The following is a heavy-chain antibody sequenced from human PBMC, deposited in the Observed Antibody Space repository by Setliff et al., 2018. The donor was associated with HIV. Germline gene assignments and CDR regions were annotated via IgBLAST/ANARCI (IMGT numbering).Heavy chain of an antibody. V-gene: IGHV4-31*03. CDR1: GDSINSGGYY. Sequence: PSETLSLTCSVSGDSINSGGYYWNWIRQRPGEGLELVGDIYYSGSTHCNPSLKCRITMSVDTSKTQSFLTLTSVTDADTAVYFCARATYLLQFFTWSPDSSLYYYYMDVWCKVTTVTVSS. D-gene: IGHD3-3*01. CDR3: ARATYLLQFFTWSPDSSLYYYYMDV. J-gene: IGHJ6*03. CDR2: IYYSGST.